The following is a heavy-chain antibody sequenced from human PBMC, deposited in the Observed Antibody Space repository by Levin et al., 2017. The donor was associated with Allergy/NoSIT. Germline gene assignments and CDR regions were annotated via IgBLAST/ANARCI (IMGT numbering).Heavy chain of an antibody. Sequence: SETLSLTCAVYGGSFSGYYWSWIRQPPGKGLEWIGEINHSGSTNYNPSLKSRVTISVDTSKNQFSLKLSSVTAADTAVYYCARGRVGATPFDYWGQGTLVTVSS. V-gene: IGHV4-34*01. CDR1: GGSFSGYY. J-gene: IGHJ4*02. D-gene: IGHD1-26*01. CDR2: INHSGST. CDR3: ARGRVGATPFDY.